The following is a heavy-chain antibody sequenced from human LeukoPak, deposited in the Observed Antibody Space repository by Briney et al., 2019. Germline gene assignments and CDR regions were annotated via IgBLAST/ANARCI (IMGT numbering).Heavy chain of an antibody. V-gene: IGHV3-23*01. J-gene: IGHJ4*02. D-gene: IGHD3-22*01. Sequence: GGSLRLSCAASDFNFVTYAMSWVRQAPGKGLEWVSTISGGGDVTYYADSVKGRFTISRDNSKNTLYLQMNSLRAEDTAVYYCAKDTGYYDSSGYYLFDYWGQGTLVTVSS. CDR2: ISGGGDVT. CDR3: AKDTGYYDSSGYYLFDY. CDR1: DFNFVTYA.